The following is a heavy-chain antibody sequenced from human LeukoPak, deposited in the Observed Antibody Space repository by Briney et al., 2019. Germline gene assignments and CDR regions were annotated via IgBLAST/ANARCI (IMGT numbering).Heavy chain of an antibody. D-gene: IGHD3-10*01. CDR3: ARDVWVRGVIISGY. V-gene: IGHV4-4*02. J-gene: IGHJ4*02. Sequence: SGTLSLTCAVSGGSISSTNWWTWVRQPPGKGLEWIGEVDHSGYTNYNPSLKSRVTISVDKSKNHFSLKLSSVTAADTAIYYCARDVWVRGVIISGYWGQGTLVTVSS. CDR2: VDHSGYT. CDR1: GGSISSTNW.